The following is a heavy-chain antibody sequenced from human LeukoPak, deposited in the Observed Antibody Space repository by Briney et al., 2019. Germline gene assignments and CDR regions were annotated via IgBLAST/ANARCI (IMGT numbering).Heavy chain of an antibody. CDR1: GITFGYYS. J-gene: IGHJ6*04. D-gene: IGHD3-10*02. CDR3: AELGITMIGGV. V-gene: IGHV3-48*04. CDR2: ISSSGSTI. Sequence: PGGSLRLSCAASGITFGYYSMNWVRQAPGKGLEWVSYISSSGSTIYYADSVKGRFTISRDNAKNSLYLQMNSLRAEDTAVYYCAELGITMIGGVWGKGATVTISS.